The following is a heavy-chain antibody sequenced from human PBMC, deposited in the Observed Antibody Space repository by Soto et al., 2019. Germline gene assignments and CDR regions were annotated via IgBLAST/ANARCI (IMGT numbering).Heavy chain of an antibody. CDR3: ARLGGSYAVPHFDY. CDR1: GGSISTYY. D-gene: IGHD1-26*01. CDR2: FYYSGST. J-gene: IGHJ4*02. V-gene: IGHV4-59*08. Sequence: SETLSLTCTVSGGSISTYYWSWIRQPPGKGLEWIGYFYYSGSTNYNPSLKSRVTISVDTSKNQFSLKLSSVTAADTAVYYCARLGGSYAVPHFDYWGQGTLATVSS.